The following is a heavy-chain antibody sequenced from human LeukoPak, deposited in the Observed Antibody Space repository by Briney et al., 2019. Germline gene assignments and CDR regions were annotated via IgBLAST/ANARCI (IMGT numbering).Heavy chain of an antibody. CDR3: ARARYFDL. CDR1: GGSISSGGYS. Sequence: PSQTLSLTCAVSGGSISSGGYSWSWIRQPPGKGLEWIGYIYHSGSTNYNPSLKSRVTILLDMSKNQFSLKLSSVTAADTAVYYCARARYFDLWGRGTLVTVSS. CDR2: IYHSGST. V-gene: IGHV4-30-2*01. J-gene: IGHJ2*01.